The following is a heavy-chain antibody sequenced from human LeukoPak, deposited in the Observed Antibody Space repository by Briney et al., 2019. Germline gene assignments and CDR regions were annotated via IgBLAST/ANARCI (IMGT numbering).Heavy chain of an antibody. J-gene: IGHJ4*02. Sequence: SSETLSLTCTVSGGSISSGGYYWSWIRQHPGKGLEWIGYIYYSGSTYYNPSLKSRVTISVDTSKNQFSLKLSFVTAADTAVYYCARAHLPAATEYYFDYWGQGTLVTVSS. CDR1: GGSISSGGYY. CDR2: IYYSGST. CDR3: ARAHLPAATEYYFDY. D-gene: IGHD2-2*01. V-gene: IGHV4-31*03.